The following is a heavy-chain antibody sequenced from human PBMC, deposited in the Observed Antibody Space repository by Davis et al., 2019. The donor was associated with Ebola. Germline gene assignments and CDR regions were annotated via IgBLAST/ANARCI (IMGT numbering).Heavy chain of an antibody. CDR1: GGTFSSYA. CDR3: ARDAGHCSGGSCYSDY. Sequence: SVKVSCKASGGTFSSYAISWVRQAPGQGLEWMGGIIPIFGTANYAQKFQGRVTITADESTSTAYMELSSLRSEDTAVYYCARDAGHCSGGSCYSDYWGQGTLVTVSS. J-gene: IGHJ4*02. V-gene: IGHV1-69*13. CDR2: IIPIFGTA. D-gene: IGHD2-15*01.